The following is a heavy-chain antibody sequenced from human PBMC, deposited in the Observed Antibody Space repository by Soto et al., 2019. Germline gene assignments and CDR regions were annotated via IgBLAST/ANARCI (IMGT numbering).Heavy chain of an antibody. V-gene: IGHV3-23*01. Sequence: GGSLRLSCAASGFTFRNYAMTWVRQTPGKGLEWVSVISGSGGSTYYADSVNGRFIISRDNSKNTLFLQMNSLRAEDTAVYYCVKSSGHFFDSSTSRFDPWGQGTLVTVSS. D-gene: IGHD3-22*01. J-gene: IGHJ5*02. CDR1: GFTFRNYA. CDR2: ISGSGGST. CDR3: VKSSGHFFDSSTSRFDP.